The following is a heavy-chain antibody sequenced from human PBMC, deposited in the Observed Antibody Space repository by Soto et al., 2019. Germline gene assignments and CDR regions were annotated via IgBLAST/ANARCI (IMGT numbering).Heavy chain of an antibody. CDR3: ARARDYDLLTAREYAFDV. CDR2: IMPIFGTA. D-gene: IGHD3-9*01. CDR1: GGSFRNYG. V-gene: IGHV1-69*06. Sequence: QVQLVQSGAEVKKPGSSVRVSCKVSGGSFRNYGITWVRQAPGQGLEWMGGIMPIFGTANYAQKFQGRVTRSADKLTTTVSLELSSLSSDDTAVYFCARARDYDLLTAREYAFDVWGQGTTVAVS. J-gene: IGHJ6*02.